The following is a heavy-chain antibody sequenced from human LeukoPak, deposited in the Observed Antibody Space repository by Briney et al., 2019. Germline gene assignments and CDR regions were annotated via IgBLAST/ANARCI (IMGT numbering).Heavy chain of an antibody. CDR3: AKDAIRGNGIYDAFDI. Sequence: PGGSLRLSCAASGFTFSSYAMSWVRQAPGKGLEWVSAISGSGSSTYYADSVKGRFTISRDNRQNTVYLQMTSLRAEDTAVYFCAKDAIRGNGIYDAFDIWGQGTRVTVSS. CDR2: ISGSGSST. V-gene: IGHV3-23*01. J-gene: IGHJ3*02. D-gene: IGHD3-10*01. CDR1: GFTFSSYA.